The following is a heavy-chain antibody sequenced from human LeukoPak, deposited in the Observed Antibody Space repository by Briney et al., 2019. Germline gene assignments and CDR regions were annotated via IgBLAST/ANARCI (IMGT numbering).Heavy chain of an antibody. CDR1: GFTFSSHG. Sequence: GGSLRLSCAGSGFTFSSHGMHWVRRAPGKGLEWVALISYDGSNKYYADSVKGRFTISRDNSKNTLYLQMNSLRAEDTAVYYCARGVRGSSWLSFDYWGQGALVIVSS. V-gene: IGHV3-30*03. CDR2: ISYDGSNK. D-gene: IGHD6-13*01. J-gene: IGHJ4*02. CDR3: ARGVRGSSWLSFDY.